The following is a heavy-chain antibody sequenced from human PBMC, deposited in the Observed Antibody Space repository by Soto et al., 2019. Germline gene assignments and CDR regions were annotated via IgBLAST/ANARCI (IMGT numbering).Heavy chain of an antibody. V-gene: IGHV4-31*03. D-gene: IGHD4-17*01. CDR2: IYYSGST. CDR1: GGSISSGGYY. CDR3: ARGLSVTLFDY. J-gene: IGHJ4*02. Sequence: QVQLRESGPGLVKPSQTLSLTCTVSGGSISSGGYYWTWIRQYPGKGLEWIGYIYYSGSTFYNPSIKSRVSISVDTSKNQFSLNLSSVTAADTAVYYCARGLSVTLFDYWGQGTLVTVSS.